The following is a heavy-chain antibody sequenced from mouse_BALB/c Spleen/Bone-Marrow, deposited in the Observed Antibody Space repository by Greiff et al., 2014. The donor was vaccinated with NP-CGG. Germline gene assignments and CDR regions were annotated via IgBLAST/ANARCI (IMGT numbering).Heavy chain of an antibody. Sequence: EVQLQQSGPELEKPGASVKISCKASGYSFTGYNMNWVEQSNGKSLEWIGNIDPYYGGTSYNQKFKGKATLTVDKSSSTAFMQLKSLTSEDSAVYYCARRAGYGNPWYFDVWGAGTTVTASS. CDR1: GYSFTGYN. D-gene: IGHD2-1*01. J-gene: IGHJ1*01. CDR3: ARRAGYGNPWYFDV. V-gene: IGHV1S135*01. CDR2: IDPYYGGT.